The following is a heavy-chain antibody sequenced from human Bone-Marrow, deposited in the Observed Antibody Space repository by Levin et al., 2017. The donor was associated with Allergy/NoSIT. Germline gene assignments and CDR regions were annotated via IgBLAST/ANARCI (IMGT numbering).Heavy chain of an antibody. J-gene: IGHJ4*02. CDR3: AREGPCSGGSCFDY. CDR1: GFRFSDYY. V-gene: IGHV3-11*01. D-gene: IGHD2-15*01. Sequence: SCAASGFRFSDYYMSWIRQAPGKGLEWVSSISSYSGSTIFYGDSVKGRFTISRDNAKNSLYLQMNSLRVEDTAVYYCAREGPCSGGSCFDYWGQGTLVTFSP. CDR2: ISSYSGSTI.